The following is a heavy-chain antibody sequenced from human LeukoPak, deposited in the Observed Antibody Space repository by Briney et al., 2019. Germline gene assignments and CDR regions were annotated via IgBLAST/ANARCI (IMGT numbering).Heavy chain of an antibody. Sequence: GASVKVSCKASGYTFTSYGISWVRQAPGQGLEWMGWISAYNGNTNYAQKLQGRVTMTTDTSTSTAYMELRSLRSDDTAVYFCARSERIIMILGGAFDVWGQGTMVTVSS. J-gene: IGHJ3*01. CDR3: ARSERIIMILGGAFDV. CDR1: GYTFTSYG. CDR2: ISAYNGNT. V-gene: IGHV1-18*04. D-gene: IGHD3-22*01.